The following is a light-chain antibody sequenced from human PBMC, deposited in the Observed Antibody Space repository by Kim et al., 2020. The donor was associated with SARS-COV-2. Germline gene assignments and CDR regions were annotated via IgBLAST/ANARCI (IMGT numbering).Light chain of an antibody. V-gene: IGLV3-25*03. CDR3: QSADSSGTYHVV. Sequence: SYELTQPPSVSVSPGQTARITCPGDALPKQYAYWYQQKPGQAPVLVIYKDSERPSGIPERFSGSSSGTTVTLTISGVQAEDEADYYCQSADSSGTYHVVFGGGTQLTVL. CDR1: ALPKQY. CDR2: KDS. J-gene: IGLJ2*01.